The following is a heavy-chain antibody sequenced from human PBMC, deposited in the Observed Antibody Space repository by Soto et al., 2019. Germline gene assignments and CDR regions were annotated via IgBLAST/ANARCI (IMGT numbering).Heavy chain of an antibody. CDR1: GFTFSSYG. V-gene: IGHV3-33*01. CDR2: IWYDGNNK. Sequence: QVQLVESGGGVVQPGRSLRLSCAASGFTFSSYGMHWVRQAPGKGLEWVAVIWYDGNNKYYADSVKGRFTIYRDNSKNTRYPQVNSLGGEDASLFYCSRDRYPGIAARGPDYWGQGALVTVSS. CDR3: SRDRYPGIAARGPDY. J-gene: IGHJ4*02. D-gene: IGHD6-13*01.